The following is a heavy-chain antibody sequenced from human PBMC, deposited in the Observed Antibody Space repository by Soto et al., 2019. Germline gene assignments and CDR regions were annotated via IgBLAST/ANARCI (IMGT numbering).Heavy chain of an antibody. D-gene: IGHD3-10*01. J-gene: IGHJ6*02. CDR1: GGTFSSYA. CDR3: ARPQGYYGSGNWFYYYGMDV. V-gene: IGHV1-69*01. Sequence: QVQLVQSGAEVKKPGSSVKVSCKASGGTFSSYAISWVRQAPGQGLEWMGGVIPIFGTANYAQKFQGRVTITADESTSTAYMELSSLRSEDTAVYYCARPQGYYGSGNWFYYYGMDVWGQGTTVTVSS. CDR2: VIPIFGTA.